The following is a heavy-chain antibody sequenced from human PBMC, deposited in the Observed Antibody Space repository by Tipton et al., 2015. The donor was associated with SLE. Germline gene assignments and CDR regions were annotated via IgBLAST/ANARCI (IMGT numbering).Heavy chain of an antibody. CDR3: ARDPAGGSGF. Sequence: TLSLTCTVSGGSISYYYWSWIRQAPGKGLEWIGYIHDSGSSNYSPSLKSRVAISLDTSKNEFSLKLRSVTAADTAVYYCARDPAGGSGFWGQGMLVTVSS. V-gene: IGHV4-59*01. CDR2: IHDSGSS. J-gene: IGHJ4*02. D-gene: IGHD5-12*01. CDR1: GGSISYYY.